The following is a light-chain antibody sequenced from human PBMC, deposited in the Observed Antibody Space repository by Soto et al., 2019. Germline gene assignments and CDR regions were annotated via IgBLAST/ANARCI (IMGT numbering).Light chain of an antibody. CDR2: GAS. V-gene: IGKV3-15*01. Sequence: EIVMTQSPATLSVSPGERATLSCRASQSVSSNLAWYQQKPGQAPRLLIYGASIRAAGIPARFSGSGSGTEFSLTISSLQSEDFGVFFCQQYDQWWTFGQGTKVEVK. J-gene: IGKJ1*01. CDR1: QSVSSN. CDR3: QQYDQWWT.